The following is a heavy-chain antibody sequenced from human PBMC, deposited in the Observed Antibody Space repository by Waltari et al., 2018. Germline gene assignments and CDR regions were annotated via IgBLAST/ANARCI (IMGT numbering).Heavy chain of an antibody. Sequence: QVQLQESGPGLVKPSETLSLPCAVYKYSIPSRFYWGWIRLSPGKGLEWIGSINHSGSAYYNPSLKSRVTISVDTSKNHFALKVTSVIAADTAVYYCVRVSGYFDVWGQGILVTVSS. J-gene: IGHJ4*02. D-gene: IGHD1-26*01. V-gene: IGHV4-38-2*01. CDR1: KYSIPSRFY. CDR3: VRVSGYFDV. CDR2: INHSGSA.